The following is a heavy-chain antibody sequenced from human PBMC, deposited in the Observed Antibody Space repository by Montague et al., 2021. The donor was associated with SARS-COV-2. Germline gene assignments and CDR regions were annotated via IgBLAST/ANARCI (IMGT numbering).Heavy chain of an antibody. CDR2: IYYSGSA. V-gene: IGHV4-61*01. J-gene: IGHJ4*02. Sequence: SETLSLTCSVSGGSVSSGNYYWSWIRQPPGKGLECIGYIYYSGSAYYNPYNPSLMSRATISIDTSKNQFSLNLNSVTAADTAVYYCAKGDMVRGIPYIDNWGQGNLVTVSS. D-gene: IGHD3-10*01. CDR1: GGSVSSGNYY. CDR3: AKGDMVRGIPYIDN.